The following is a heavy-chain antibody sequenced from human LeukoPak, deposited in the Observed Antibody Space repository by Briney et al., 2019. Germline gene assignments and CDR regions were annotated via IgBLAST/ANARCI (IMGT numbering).Heavy chain of an antibody. V-gene: IGHV3-30-3*01. J-gene: IGHJ4*02. D-gene: IGHD4-17*01. CDR3: AREEGTTVSPPCDY. Sequence: PGKSLRLSCPASGSTFRNQAPHWDPHAQRRGLEWVALITSDGHEQYYDSSVTGRFIITRDNSENTVSLHMNRLRPDDAAMYFCAREEGTTVSPPCDYWGQGALGTVSS. CDR2: ITSDGHEQ. CDR1: GSTFRNQA.